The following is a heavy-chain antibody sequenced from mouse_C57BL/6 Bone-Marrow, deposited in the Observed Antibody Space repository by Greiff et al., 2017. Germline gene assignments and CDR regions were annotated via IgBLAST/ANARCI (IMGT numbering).Heavy chain of an antibody. D-gene: IGHD1-1*01. CDR1: GFNIKDDY. V-gene: IGHV14-4*01. J-gene: IGHJ2*01. CDR3: GYYGSSYNY. Sequence: VQLQQSGAELVRPGASVTLSCTASGFNIKDDYMHWVKQRPEQSLAWIGWIDPENGDTEYAPKFQGKATITADTSSNTAYLQLSSLTSEDTAVYCCGYYGSSYNYWGQGTTLTVSS. CDR2: IDPENGDT.